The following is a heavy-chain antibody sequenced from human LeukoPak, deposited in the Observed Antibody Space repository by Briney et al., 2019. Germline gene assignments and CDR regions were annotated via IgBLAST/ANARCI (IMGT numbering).Heavy chain of an antibody. V-gene: IGHV1-18*03. CDR2: ISAYNGNT. Sequence: ASVKVSCKASGYTFTSYGISWVRQAPGQGLEWMGWISAYNGNTNYAQKLQGRVTMTTDTSTSTAYMELRSLRSDDMAVYYCARDPSDIVVVVAARASGYFDYWGQGTLVTVSS. D-gene: IGHD2-15*01. CDR1: GYTFTSYG. CDR3: ARDPSDIVVVVAARASGYFDY. J-gene: IGHJ4*02.